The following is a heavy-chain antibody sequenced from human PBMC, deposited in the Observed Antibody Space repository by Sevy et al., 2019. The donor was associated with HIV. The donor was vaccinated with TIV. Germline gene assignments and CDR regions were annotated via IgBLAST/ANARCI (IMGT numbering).Heavy chain of an antibody. D-gene: IGHD6-19*01. CDR2: INSDGSST. CDR1: GFTFSSYW. V-gene: IGHV3-74*01. Sequence: GGSLRLSCAASGFTFSSYWMHWVRQAPGKGLVWVSRINSDGSSTSYADSVKGRFTISRDNAKNTLYLQMNSLRAEDTAVYYCARDLPPEWLVEGSAAFDIWGQGTMVTVSS. J-gene: IGHJ3*02. CDR3: ARDLPPEWLVEGSAAFDI.